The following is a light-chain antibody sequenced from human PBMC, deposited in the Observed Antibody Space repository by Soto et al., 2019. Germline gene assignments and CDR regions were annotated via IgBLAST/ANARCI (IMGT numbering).Light chain of an antibody. Sequence: QSVLTQPPSASGTPGQRVTISCSGSSSNIGSHTVNWYQQLPGTAPKLLIYSNNQRPSGVPDRFSGAKSGTSASLAISGLQSEDEAYYYCAAWDDSLKGPVFGGGTKLTVL. CDR2: SNN. CDR1: SSNIGSHT. J-gene: IGLJ2*01. V-gene: IGLV1-44*01. CDR3: AAWDDSLKGPV.